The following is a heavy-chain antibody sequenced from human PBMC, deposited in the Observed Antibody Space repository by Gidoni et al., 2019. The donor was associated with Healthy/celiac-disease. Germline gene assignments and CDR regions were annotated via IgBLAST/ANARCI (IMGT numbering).Heavy chain of an antibody. J-gene: IGHJ4*02. CDR2: IWYDGSNK. D-gene: IGHD3-22*01. CDR1: GFTFSRCG. V-gene: IGHV3-33*01. Sequence: QVQLVESAGGVIQTGRSLRRSWAATGFTFSRCGMHWVRQGPGKGLEWVAVIWYDGSNKYYADSVKGRFTISRDNSKNTLYLQMNSLRAEDTAVYYCARGAYYYDSSGYFYWGQGTLVTVSS. CDR3: ARGAYYYDSSGYFY.